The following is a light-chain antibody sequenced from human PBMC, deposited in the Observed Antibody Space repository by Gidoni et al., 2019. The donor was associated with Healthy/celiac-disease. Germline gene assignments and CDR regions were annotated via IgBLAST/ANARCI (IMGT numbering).Light chain of an antibody. J-gene: IGLJ2*01. CDR3: SSYTSSSTPVV. Sequence: QSALTQHASVSGSPGQSITISCTGTSSDVGGYNYVSWYQQHPGKAPTLMIYDVSNRPSGVSNRFSGSKSGNTASLTISGLQAEDEADYYCSSYTSSSTPVVFGGGTKLTVL. V-gene: IGLV2-14*03. CDR2: DVS. CDR1: SSDVGGYNY.